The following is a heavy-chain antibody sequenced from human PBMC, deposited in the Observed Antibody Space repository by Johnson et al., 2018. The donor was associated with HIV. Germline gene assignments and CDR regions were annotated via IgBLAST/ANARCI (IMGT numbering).Heavy chain of an antibody. D-gene: IGHD4-17*01. CDR2: INWNGGST. J-gene: IGHJ3*02. Sequence: VQLVESGGGLVQPGGSLRLSCAASGFTFSSYWMSWVRQVPGKGLEWVSGINWNGGSTGYADSVKGRFTISRDNAKNSLYLQMNSLRAEDTAVYYCAKGDYGDYEGSDAFDIWGQGTMVTVSS. CDR3: AKGDYGDYEGSDAFDI. V-gene: IGHV3-20*04. CDR1: GFTFSSYW.